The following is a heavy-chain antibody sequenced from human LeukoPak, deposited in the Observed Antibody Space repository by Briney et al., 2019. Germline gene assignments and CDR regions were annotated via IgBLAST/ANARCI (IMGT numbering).Heavy chain of an antibody. V-gene: IGHV4-59*13. CDR1: GCSISSYY. Sequence: SETLSLTCTVSGCSISSYYWSWIRQPPGKGLEWIGYINYSGSTNYNPSLKSRVTISVDTSKNQFSLKLSSVTAADTAVYYCARVRVPSSGSDYYHYYYMDVWGKGTTVTISS. CDR3: ARVRVPSSGSDYYHYYYMDV. J-gene: IGHJ6*03. D-gene: IGHD3-10*01. CDR2: INYSGST.